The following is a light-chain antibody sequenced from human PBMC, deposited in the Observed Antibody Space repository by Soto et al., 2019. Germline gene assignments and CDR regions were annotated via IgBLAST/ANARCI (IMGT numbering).Light chain of an antibody. J-gene: IGKJ1*01. CDR3: RKYNSALWT. CDR1: QGIRNY. V-gene: IGKV1-27*01. CDR2: AAS. Sequence: DIQMTQSPSSLSASVGDRVTITCRASQGIRNYLAWYQQKPGKVPKLLIYAASTLQSGVPSRFSGSGSGTDFTLTISSLQPEDVATYYCRKYNSALWTFGQGTKVEI.